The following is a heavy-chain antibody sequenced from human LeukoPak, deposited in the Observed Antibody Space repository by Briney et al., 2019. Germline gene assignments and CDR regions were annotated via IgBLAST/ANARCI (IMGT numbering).Heavy chain of an antibody. CDR2: ISSSGSTI. Sequence: QPGGSLRLSCAASGFTFSSYEMTWVRQAPGKGLEWVSYISSSGSTIYYADSVKGRFTISRDNAKNSLYLQMNSLRAEDTAVYYRARDLDDYQGNFDYWGQGTLVTVSS. V-gene: IGHV3-48*03. D-gene: IGHD2-2*01. J-gene: IGHJ4*02. CDR1: GFTFSSYE. CDR3: ARDLDDYQGNFDY.